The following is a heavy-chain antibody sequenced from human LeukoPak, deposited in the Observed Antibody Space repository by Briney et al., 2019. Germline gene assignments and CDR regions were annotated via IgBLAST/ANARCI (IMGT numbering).Heavy chain of an antibody. CDR2: IRYDGSNK. CDR3: AKDTGGYPYYFDY. CDR1: GFTFSSYG. Sequence: PGGSLRLSCAASGFTFSSYGMHWVRQAPGKGLEWVAFIRYDGSNKYYADSVKGRFTIYRDNSKNTLYLQMNSLRAEDTAVYYCAKDTGGYPYYFDYWGQGTLVTVSS. D-gene: IGHD3-10*01. V-gene: IGHV3-30*02. J-gene: IGHJ4*02.